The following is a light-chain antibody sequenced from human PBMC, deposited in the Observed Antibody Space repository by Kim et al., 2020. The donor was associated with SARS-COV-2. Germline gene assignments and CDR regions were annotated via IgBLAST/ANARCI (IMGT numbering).Light chain of an antibody. V-gene: IGKV1-27*01. CDR2: GAS. Sequence: SASVGDRVTITCRASQDIRDYMAWYQQKPGKVPKLLIYGASTLQSGVQSRFSGSGSGTDFTLTITSLQPEDVATYYYQRFNSAPYTFGQGTKLEI. CDR3: QRFNSAPYT. J-gene: IGKJ2*01. CDR1: QDIRDY.